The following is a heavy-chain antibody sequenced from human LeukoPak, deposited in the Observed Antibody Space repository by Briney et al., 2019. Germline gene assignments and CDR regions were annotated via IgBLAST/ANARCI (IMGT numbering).Heavy chain of an antibody. J-gene: IGHJ4*02. D-gene: IGHD4-17*01. CDR3: AREGDPYGDYTSGYFDY. V-gene: IGHV3-21*01. CDR1: GLIFSSYT. Sequence: GGSLRLSCAASGLIFSSYTMNWVRQAPGKGLEWVSSISSSSAYIYYADSVKGRFTISRDNSKNTLYLQMNSLRAEDTAVYYCAREGDPYGDYTSGYFDYWGQGTLVTVSS. CDR2: ISSSSAYI.